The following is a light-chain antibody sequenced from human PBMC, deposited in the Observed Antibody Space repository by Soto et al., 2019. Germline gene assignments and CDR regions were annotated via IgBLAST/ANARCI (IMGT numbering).Light chain of an antibody. J-gene: IGKJ4*01. CDR2: AAS. CDR1: QSISSY. V-gene: IGKV1-39*01. CDR3: QQSYSTPLT. Sequence: DIQMTQSPSSLSASVGDRATITCRASQSISSYLNWYQQKPGKAPKLLIYAASSLQRGVPSRFSGSGSGTDFTLTISSLQPEDFATYYCQQSYSTPLTFGGGTKVDIK.